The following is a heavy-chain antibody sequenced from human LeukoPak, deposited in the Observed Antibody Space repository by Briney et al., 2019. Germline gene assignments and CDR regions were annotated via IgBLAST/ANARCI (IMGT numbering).Heavy chain of an antibody. CDR3: ARQGVVISLRAFDI. J-gene: IGHJ3*02. CDR1: GGSISSGGFY. Sequence: SETRSLTCTVSGGSISSGGFYWSWIRQHPWKGLEWIGYIYYSGSTYYKPSLTSRVTISVDTSKNQFSLQLSSVTAADTAVYYCARQGVVISLRAFDIWGQGTMVPVSS. D-gene: IGHD3-3*01. V-gene: IGHV4-31*03. CDR2: IYYSGST.